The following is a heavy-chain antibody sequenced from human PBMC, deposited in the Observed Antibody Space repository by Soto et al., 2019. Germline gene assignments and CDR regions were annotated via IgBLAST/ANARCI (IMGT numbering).Heavy chain of an antibody. V-gene: IGHV4-39*01. J-gene: IGHJ5*02. Sequence: PSATLALTCTVSGDSIISSDFYWGWVLHPPGKGLEWIGSIFYLGSSYYNPSLKSRVTMSVDTSKNQFSLRLRSVTAADTALYFCARHSLALRKNNWFDPWGQGIMVTVSS. CDR3: ARHSLALRKNNWFDP. CDR1: GDSIISSDFY. D-gene: IGHD3-3*02. CDR2: IFYLGSS.